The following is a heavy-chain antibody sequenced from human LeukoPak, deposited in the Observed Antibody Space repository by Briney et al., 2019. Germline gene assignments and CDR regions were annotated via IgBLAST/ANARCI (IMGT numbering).Heavy chain of an antibody. J-gene: IGHJ4*02. CDR2: ISSSSSYI. CDR1: GFTFSSYS. V-gene: IGHV3-21*01. CDR3: ARDLPYSNIGADY. Sequence: PGGSLRLSCAASGFTFSSYSMNWVRQAPGKWLEWVSSISSSSSYIYYADSVKGRFTISRDNAKNSLYLQMNSLRAEDTAVYYCARDLPYSNIGADYWGQGTLVTVSS. D-gene: IGHD4-11*01.